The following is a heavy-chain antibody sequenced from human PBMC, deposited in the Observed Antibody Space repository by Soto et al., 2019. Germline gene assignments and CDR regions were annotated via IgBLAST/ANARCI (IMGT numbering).Heavy chain of an antibody. CDR1: GLTFRRYA. V-gene: IGHV3-23*01. J-gene: IGHJ4*02. CDR2: ISGSGGST. Sequence: PGGSLRLSCAASGLTFRRYAMSWVRQAPGKGLEWYSAISGSGGSTDYADAVKGRFTIYRDNSKNTLYLQRNSLRADATAVYYCAKMKGFLANFDCWGQGTLVTVSS. CDR3: AKMKGFLANFDC. D-gene: IGHD3-3*01.